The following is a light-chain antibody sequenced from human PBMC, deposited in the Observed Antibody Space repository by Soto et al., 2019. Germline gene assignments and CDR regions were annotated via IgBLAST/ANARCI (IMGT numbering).Light chain of an antibody. V-gene: IGKV1-5*01. Sequence: RMTQSPSSFSSSTGDRVTITCRASQSISRSLAWYQQKSGKAPKLLIYDASSLESGVPSRFSGSGFGTEFTLTISGLQPDDFATYYCQQYQSYFLTCGPGTKVD. CDR1: QSISRS. CDR3: QQYQSYFLT. CDR2: DAS. J-gene: IGKJ3*01.